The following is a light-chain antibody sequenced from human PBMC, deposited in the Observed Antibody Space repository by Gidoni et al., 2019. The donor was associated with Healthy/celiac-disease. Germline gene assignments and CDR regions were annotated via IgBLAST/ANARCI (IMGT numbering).Light chain of an antibody. J-gene: IGLJ2*01. CDR1: SSDVGGYNY. V-gene: IGLV2-14*03. CDR2: DVS. Sequence: QSALTQPASVSGSPGQSITISCTGTSSDVGGYNYVSWYQQHPGNAPNLMIYDVSNRPSGVSNRISGSKSGNTASLTISGLQAEDEADYYCSSYTSSSVVFGGGTKLTVL. CDR3: SSYTSSSVV.